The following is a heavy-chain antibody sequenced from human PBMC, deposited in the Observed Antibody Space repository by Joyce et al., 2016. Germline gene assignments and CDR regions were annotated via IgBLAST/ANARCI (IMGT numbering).Heavy chain of an antibody. Sequence: QLQLQESGPGLVKPSETLSLTCTLSGGSISRSSYYWGWIRQPPGKGLEWRGSIHYSGSTYYNSSLKSRVTISVDTSKNQFSLKLSSVTAADTAVYYCARDQVMGAARHHGNWFDPWGQGTLVTVSS. J-gene: IGHJ5*02. CDR2: IHYSGST. CDR1: GGSISRSSYY. CDR3: ARDQVMGAARHHGNWFDP. V-gene: IGHV4-39*07. D-gene: IGHD6-6*01.